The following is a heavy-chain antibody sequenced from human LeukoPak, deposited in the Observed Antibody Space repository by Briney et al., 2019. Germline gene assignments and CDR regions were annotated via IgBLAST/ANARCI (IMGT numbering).Heavy chain of an antibody. CDR2: IWYDGSNK. CDR3: ARDGLASHALRYYYDSSGLVNWFDP. V-gene: IGHV3-33*01. D-gene: IGHD3-22*01. CDR1: GFTFSSYG. J-gene: IGHJ5*02. Sequence: GGSLRLSCAASGFTFSSYGMHWVRQAPGKGLEWVAVIWYDGSNKYYADSVKGRFTISRDNSKNTLYLQMNSLRAEDTALYYCARDGLASHALRYYYDSSGLVNWFDPWGQGTLVTVSS.